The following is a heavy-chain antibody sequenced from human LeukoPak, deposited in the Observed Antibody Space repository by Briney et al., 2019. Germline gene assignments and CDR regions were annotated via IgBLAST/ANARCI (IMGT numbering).Heavy chain of an antibody. J-gene: IGHJ3*02. CDR1: GYSFTSYW. CDR2: IYPGDSDT. V-gene: IGHV5-51*01. CDR3: ARGLDLYYDILTGYQNGAFDI. D-gene: IGHD3-9*01. Sequence: GESLKISCKGSGYSFTSYWIGWVRQMPGKGLEWMGIIYPGDSDTRYSPSFRGQVTISADKSISTAYLQWSSLKASDTAMYYCARGLDLYYDILTGYQNGAFDIWGQGTMVTVSS.